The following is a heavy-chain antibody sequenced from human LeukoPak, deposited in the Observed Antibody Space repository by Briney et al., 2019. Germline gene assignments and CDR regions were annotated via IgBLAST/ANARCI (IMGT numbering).Heavy chain of an antibody. CDR3: AGYYYESSGYYYPNWFDP. V-gene: IGHV1-69*05. CDR2: IIPIFGTT. D-gene: IGHD3-22*01. J-gene: IGHJ5*02. Sequence: ASVKVSCKASGDTFSSYSISWVRQAPGQGLEWMGSIIPIFGTTNYAQKFQGRVTITTDESTSTAYMELSSLRSEDTAVYYCAGYYYESSGYYYPNWFDPWGQGTLVTVSS. CDR1: GDTFSSYS.